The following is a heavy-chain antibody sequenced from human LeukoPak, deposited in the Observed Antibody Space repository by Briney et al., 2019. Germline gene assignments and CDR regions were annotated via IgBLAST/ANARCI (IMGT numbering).Heavy chain of an antibody. CDR1: GVSISSYY. Sequence: SETLSLTCTVSGVSISSYYWNWIRQPPGKGLEWIGYVYYTGSTNYNPSLKSRVTISVGTSKKQFSLKLSSMTAADTAVYYCASGYISTWSIYYFDYWGQGTLVTVSS. CDR3: ASGYISTWSIYYFDY. CDR2: VYYTGST. V-gene: IGHV4-59*08. J-gene: IGHJ4*02. D-gene: IGHD6-13*01.